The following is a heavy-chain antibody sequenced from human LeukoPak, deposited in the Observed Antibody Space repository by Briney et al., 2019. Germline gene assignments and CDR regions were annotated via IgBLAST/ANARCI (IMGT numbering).Heavy chain of an antibody. J-gene: IGHJ3*02. CDR2: ISSSSSYI. CDR3: ARDSSWESIAVAHDAFDI. CDR1: GFTFSSYA. Sequence: PGGSLRLSCAASGFTFSSYAMSWVRQAPGKGLEWVSSISSSSSYIYYADSVKGRFTISRDNAKNSLYLQMNSLRAEDTAVYYCARDSSWESIAVAHDAFDIWGQGTMVTVSS. V-gene: IGHV3-21*01. D-gene: IGHD6-19*01.